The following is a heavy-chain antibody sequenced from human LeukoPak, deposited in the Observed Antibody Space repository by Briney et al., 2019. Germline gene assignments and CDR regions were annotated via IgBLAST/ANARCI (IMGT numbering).Heavy chain of an antibody. Sequence: SETLSLTCAVYGGSFSGYYWSWIRQPPGKGLEWIGSIYYSGSTYYNPSLKSRVTISVATSKNQFSLKLSSVTAADTAVYYCARLATDAFDIWGQGTMVTVSS. CDR3: ARLATDAFDI. D-gene: IGHD5-12*01. J-gene: IGHJ3*02. CDR1: GGSFSGYY. CDR2: IYYSGST. V-gene: IGHV4-34*01.